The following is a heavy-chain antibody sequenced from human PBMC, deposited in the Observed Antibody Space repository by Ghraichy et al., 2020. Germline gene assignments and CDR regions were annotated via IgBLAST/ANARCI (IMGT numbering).Heavy chain of an antibody. J-gene: IGHJ3*02. V-gene: IGHV4-59*01. D-gene: IGHD1-7*01. CDR1: GGSISSYY. Sequence: SETLSLTCTVSGGSISSYYWSWIRQPPGKGLEWIGYIYYSGSTTYNPSLKSRVTISVDTSKNQFSLKLSSVTAADAAVYYCARARYNWNYVNAFDIWGQGTMVTVSS. CDR3: ARARYNWNYVNAFDI. CDR2: IYYSGST.